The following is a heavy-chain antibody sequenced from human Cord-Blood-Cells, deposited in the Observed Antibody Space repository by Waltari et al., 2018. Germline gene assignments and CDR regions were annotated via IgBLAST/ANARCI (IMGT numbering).Heavy chain of an antibody. V-gene: IGHV3-15*01. CDR3: TTFLTTVTDY. J-gene: IGHJ4*02. D-gene: IGHD4-17*01. CDR2: IKSKTDGGTT. CDR1: GLTFSNAW. Sequence: EVPLVESGGGLVQHGGSLRLSCAASGLTFSNAWMIWFRQAPGKGLGWVGGIKSKTDGGTTDYAAPVKGRFTISRDDSKNTLYLQMNSLKTEDTAVYYCTTFLTTVTDYWGQGTLVTVSS.